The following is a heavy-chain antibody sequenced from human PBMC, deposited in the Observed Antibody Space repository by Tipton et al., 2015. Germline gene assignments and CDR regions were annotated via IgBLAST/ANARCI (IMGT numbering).Heavy chain of an antibody. V-gene: IGHV4-34*01. CDR1: GGSFSTYY. CDR2: ITHSGST. D-gene: IGHD6-19*01. J-gene: IGHJ6*02. Sequence: TLSLTCAVSGGSFSTYYWSWIRQPPGKGLEWIAEITHSGSTNYNPSLKSRVTISVDTSKNQFSLKLTSVTAADTAVYYCASRGAGTSHYAMDVWGQGITVTVSS. CDR3: ASRGAGTSHYAMDV.